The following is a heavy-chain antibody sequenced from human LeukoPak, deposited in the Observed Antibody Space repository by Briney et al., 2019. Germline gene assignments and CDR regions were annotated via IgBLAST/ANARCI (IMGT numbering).Heavy chain of an antibody. Sequence: ASVKVSCKASGYTFTGYYMHWVRQAPGQGLEWMGWINPNSGGTNYAQKFQGRVTMTRDTSISTAYMELRSLRSDDTAVYYCARDVSPLLWFGELLSWFDPWGQGTLVTVSS. CDR1: GYTFTGYY. D-gene: IGHD3-10*01. V-gene: IGHV1-2*02. CDR3: ARDVSPLLWFGELLSWFDP. J-gene: IGHJ5*02. CDR2: INPNSGGT.